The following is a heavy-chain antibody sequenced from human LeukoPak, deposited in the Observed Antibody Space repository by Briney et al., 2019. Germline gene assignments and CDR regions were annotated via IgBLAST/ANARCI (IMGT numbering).Heavy chain of an antibody. CDR3: VKDVHSKYTAYDSAFDI. J-gene: IGHJ3*02. CDR1: GFPFSDFA. CDR2: IPSDGGSP. Sequence: GGSLRLSCSASGFPFSDFAMHWVRQAPGKGLEYVSAIPSDGGSPYYADSVKGRFTISRDNSKNTLYLQLSGLGPDDTAVYYCVKDVHSKYTAYDSAFDIWGQGTMVTVSS. D-gene: IGHD5-12*01. V-gene: IGHV3-64D*06.